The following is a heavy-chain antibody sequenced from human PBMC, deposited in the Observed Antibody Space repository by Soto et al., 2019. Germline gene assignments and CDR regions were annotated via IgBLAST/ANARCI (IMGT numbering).Heavy chain of an antibody. Sequence: GGSLRLSCAASGFTFSSYSMNWVRQAPGKGLEWVSYISSSSSTIYYADSVKGRFTISRDNAKNSLYLQMNSLRAEDTAVYYCVPKYSYGPWLVDYWGQGTLVTVSS. J-gene: IGHJ4*02. V-gene: IGHV3-48*01. CDR1: GFTFSSYS. CDR2: ISSSSSTI. CDR3: VPKYSYGPWLVDY. D-gene: IGHD5-18*01.